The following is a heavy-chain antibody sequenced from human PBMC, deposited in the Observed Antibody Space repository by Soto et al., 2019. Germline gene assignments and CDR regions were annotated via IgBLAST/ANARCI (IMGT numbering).Heavy chain of an antibody. Sequence: QVQLVESGGGVVQPGRSLRLSCAVSGFTFSRYGMHWVRQAPGKGLEWVAVIWHDGSKKYYADFVKGRFTISRDNSKNTLYLQMDSLRAEDTAVYYCTRDVGDSGFDYWGQGTLVTVSS. V-gene: IGHV3-33*01. CDR3: TRDVGDSGFDY. J-gene: IGHJ4*02. D-gene: IGHD2-15*01. CDR1: GFTFSRYG. CDR2: IWHDGSKK.